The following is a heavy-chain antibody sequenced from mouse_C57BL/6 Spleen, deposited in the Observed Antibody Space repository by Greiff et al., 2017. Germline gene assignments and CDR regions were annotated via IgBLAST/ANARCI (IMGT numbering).Heavy chain of an antibody. J-gene: IGHJ2*01. CDR2: ISDGGSYT. CDR1: GFTFSSYA. V-gene: IGHV5-4*01. D-gene: IGHD2-2*01. CDR3: ARDMVTTALDY. Sequence: DVKLVESGGGLVKPGGSLKLSCAASGFTFSSYAMSWVRQTPEKRLEWVATISDGGSYTYYPDNVKGRFTISRDNANNNLYLQMSHLKSEDTAMYYCARDMVTTALDYWGQGTTLTVSS.